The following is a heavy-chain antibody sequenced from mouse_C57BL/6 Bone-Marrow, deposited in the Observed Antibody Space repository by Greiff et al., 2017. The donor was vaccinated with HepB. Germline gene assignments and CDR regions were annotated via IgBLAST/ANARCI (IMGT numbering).Heavy chain of an antibody. J-gene: IGHJ2*01. CDR3: YYDYDNYFDY. CDR2: IDPSDSYT. D-gene: IGHD2-4*01. CDR1: GYTFTSYW. Sequence: VQLQQSGAELVRPGTSVKLSCKASGYTFTSYWMHWVKQRPGQGLEWIGVIDPSDSYTNYNQKFKGKATLTVDTSSSTAYMQLSSLTSEDSAVYYCYYDYDNYFDYWGQGTTLTVSS. V-gene: IGHV1-59*01.